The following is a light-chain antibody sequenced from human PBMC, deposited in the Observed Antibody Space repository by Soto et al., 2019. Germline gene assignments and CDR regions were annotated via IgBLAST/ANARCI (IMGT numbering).Light chain of an antibody. J-gene: IGKJ2*01. CDR2: GAS. Sequence: EIVLTQSPGTLSLSPGEGATLSCRASQSVSSTYLAWYRHKPGQAPRLLIYGASSRAAGIPDRFSGSGSGTDFTLTISRLEPEDFAVYYCHHFGSSRHTFGQGTKVDIK. V-gene: IGKV3-20*01. CDR1: QSVSSTY. CDR3: HHFGSSRHT.